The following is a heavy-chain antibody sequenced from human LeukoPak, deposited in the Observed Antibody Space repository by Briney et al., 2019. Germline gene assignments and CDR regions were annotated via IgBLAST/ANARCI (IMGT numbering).Heavy chain of an antibody. CDR1: GYSISSGYY. J-gene: IGHJ4*02. D-gene: IGHD3-10*01. V-gene: IGHV4-38-2*02. CDR2: IYYSGST. Sequence: SETLSLTCTVSGYSISSGYYWGWIRQPPGKGLEWIGSIYYSGSTYYNPSLKSRVTISVDTSKNQFSLKLSSVTAADTAVYYCARQDTGAFDYWGQGTLVTVSS. CDR3: ARQDTGAFDY.